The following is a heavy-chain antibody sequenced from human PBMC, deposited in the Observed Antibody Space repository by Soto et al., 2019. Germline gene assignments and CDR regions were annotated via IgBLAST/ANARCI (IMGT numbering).Heavy chain of an antibody. D-gene: IGHD3-10*01. Sequence: QVKLQESGPGLATPSGTLSLTCAVSGVSISSGNWLTWVRQSPQRGLEYIGEIFHDGTANYYPSFERRVAISVDTSKNQFSLKLNYVTAADTAIYFCARRVYDTRLNYMYFEFWGQGTLVTVSS. J-gene: IGHJ4*02. V-gene: IGHV4-4*02. CDR2: IFHDGTA. CDR1: GVSISSGNW. CDR3: ARRVYDTRLNYMYFEF.